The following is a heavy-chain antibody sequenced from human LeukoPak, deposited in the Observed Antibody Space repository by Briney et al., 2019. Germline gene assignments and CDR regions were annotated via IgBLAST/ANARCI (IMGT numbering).Heavy chain of an antibody. CDR1: GFTFSSYE. Sequence: GGSLRLSCAASGFTFSSYEMNWVRQAPGKGLEWVSYISSSGTTIYYADSVKGRFTISRDNSKNTLYLQMNSLRAEDTAVYYCAKDRDWLADAFDIWGQGTMVTVSS. CDR3: AKDRDWLADAFDI. J-gene: IGHJ3*02. D-gene: IGHD3/OR15-3a*01. CDR2: ISSSGTTI. V-gene: IGHV3-48*03.